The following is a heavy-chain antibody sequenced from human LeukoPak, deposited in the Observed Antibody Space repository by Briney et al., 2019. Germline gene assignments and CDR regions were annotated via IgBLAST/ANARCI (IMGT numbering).Heavy chain of an antibody. J-gene: IGHJ6*02. V-gene: IGHV4-59*01. CDR2: IYYSGST. CDR3: AGMDSSSGYGMDV. Sequence: PSETLSLTCTVSGGSISSYYWSWIRQPPGKGLEWIGYIYYSGSTNYNPSLKSRVTISVDTSKNQSSLNLSSVTAADTAVYYCAGMDSSSGYGMDVWGQGTTVTVSS. D-gene: IGHD6-6*01. CDR1: GGSISSYY.